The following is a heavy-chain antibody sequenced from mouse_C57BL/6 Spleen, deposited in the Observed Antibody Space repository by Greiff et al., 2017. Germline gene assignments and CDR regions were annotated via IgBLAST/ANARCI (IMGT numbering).Heavy chain of an antibody. D-gene: IGHD1-1*01. J-gene: IGHJ4*01. V-gene: IGHV5-6*02. CDR1: GFTFSSYG. CDR3: ARTNYGSSPGMDY. CDR2: ISSGGSYT. Sequence: DVMLVESGGDLVKPGGSLKLSCAASGFTFSSYGMSWVRQTPDKRLEWVATISSGGSYTYYPDRVKGRFTISRDNAKNTLYLQMSSLKSEDTAMYYCARTNYGSSPGMDYWGQGTSVTVSS.